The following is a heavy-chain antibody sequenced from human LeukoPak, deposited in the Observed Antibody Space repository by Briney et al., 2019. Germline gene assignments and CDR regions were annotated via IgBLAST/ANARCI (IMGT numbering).Heavy chain of an antibody. J-gene: IGHJ6*03. Sequence: GASVKVSCQASGYTINSIGISWVRQAPGQGLEWIEWISSDNGNTKYVDRLQGRVTMTTDRSTTTAYMELRSLRADDTAVYFCANVAKGRYFFYYMDVWGKGTTVTVSS. CDR1: GYTINSIG. D-gene: IGHD2-15*01. V-gene: IGHV1-18*01. CDR2: ISSDNGNT. CDR3: ANVAKGRYFFYYMDV.